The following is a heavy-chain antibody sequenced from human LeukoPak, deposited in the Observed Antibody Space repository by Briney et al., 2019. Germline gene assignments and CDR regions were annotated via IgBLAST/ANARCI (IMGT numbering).Heavy chain of an antibody. J-gene: IGHJ4*02. CDR3: ARGGLPGIAAAFDY. CDR2: FTPFFGTA. Sequence: SVKVSCKASGDTFSSYVISWVRQAPGQGLEWMGGFTPFFGTANYAQKFQGRVTITADESTSTAYMELRSLRSEDTAVYYCARGGLPGIAAAFDYWGQGTLVTVSS. V-gene: IGHV1-69*13. D-gene: IGHD6-13*01. CDR1: GDTFSSYV.